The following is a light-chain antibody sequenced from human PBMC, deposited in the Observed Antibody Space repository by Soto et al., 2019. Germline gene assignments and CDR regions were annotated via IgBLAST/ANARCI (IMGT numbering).Light chain of an antibody. J-gene: IGKJ1*01. V-gene: IGKV1-5*01. CDR3: QQYNNYPRT. CDR2: DAS. CDR1: QTISSW. Sequence: IQMTQSPSSVSASVGDRVTITCRASQTISSWLAWYQQKPGKAPKLLIYDASSLESGVPSRFSGSGSGTEFTLTISNLQPDDFATYFCQQYNNYPRTFGHGTKV.